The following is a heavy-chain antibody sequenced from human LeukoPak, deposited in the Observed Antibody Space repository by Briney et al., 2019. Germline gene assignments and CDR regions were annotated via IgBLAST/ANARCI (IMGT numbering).Heavy chain of an antibody. CDR1: GYTFTSYD. CDR3: ARDSERPHYDFWSGYY. D-gene: IGHD3-3*01. CDR2: MNPNSGNT. J-gene: IGHJ4*02. Sequence: ASVKVSCKASGYTFTSYDINWVRQATGQGLEWMGWMNPNSGNTGYAQKFQGRVTMTRNTSISTAYMELSSLRSEDTAVYYCARDSERPHYDFWSGYYWGQGTLVTVSS. V-gene: IGHV1-8*01.